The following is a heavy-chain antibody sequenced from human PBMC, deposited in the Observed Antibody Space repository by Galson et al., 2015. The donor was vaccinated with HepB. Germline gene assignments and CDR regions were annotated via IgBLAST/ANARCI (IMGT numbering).Heavy chain of an antibody. J-gene: IGHJ6*02. D-gene: IGHD1-26*01. Sequence: SLRLSCAASGFTFSSYAMSWVRQAPGKGLEWVSAISGSGGSTYYADSVKGRFTISRDNSKNTLYLQMNSLRAEDTAVYYCAKYSWELPPYYYYGMDVWGQGTTVTVSS. V-gene: IGHV3-23*01. CDR3: AKYSWELPPYYYYGMDV. CDR1: GFTFSSYA. CDR2: ISGSGGST.